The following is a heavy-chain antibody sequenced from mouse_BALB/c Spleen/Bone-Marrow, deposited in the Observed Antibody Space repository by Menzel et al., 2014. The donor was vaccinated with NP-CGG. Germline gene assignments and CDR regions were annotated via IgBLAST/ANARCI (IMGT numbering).Heavy chain of an antibody. V-gene: IGHV1S81*02. J-gene: IGHJ1*01. CDR1: GYTFTRYY. D-gene: IGHD1-1*01. Sequence: QVHVKQSGAELVKPGASVKLSCKASGYTFTRYYMYWVKQRPGQGLEWIGEINPTNGDTNFNEKFKSKATLTVDKSSSTAYMQLSSLTSEDSAVYYCTRSNYGYWYFDVWGAGTTVTVSS. CDR2: INPTNGDT. CDR3: TRSNYGYWYFDV.